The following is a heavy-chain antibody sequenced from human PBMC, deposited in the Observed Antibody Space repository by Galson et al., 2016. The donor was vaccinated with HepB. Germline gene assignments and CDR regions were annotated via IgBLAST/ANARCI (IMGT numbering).Heavy chain of an antibody. CDR3: GRDSCSSTSCFFDY. D-gene: IGHD2-2*01. Sequence: SLRLSCAASGFTFSSYSMNWVRQAPGKGLEWVSYISGSSSTTYYAASVKGRFTISRDNAKNSLYLQMNRLRDEDTAVYYCGRDSCSSTSCFFDYWGQGTLVTVSS. J-gene: IGHJ4*02. CDR2: ISGSSSTT. V-gene: IGHV3-48*02. CDR1: GFTFSSYS.